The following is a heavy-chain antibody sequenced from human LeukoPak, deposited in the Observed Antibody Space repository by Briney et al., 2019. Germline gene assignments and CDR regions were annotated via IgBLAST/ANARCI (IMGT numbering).Heavy chain of an antibody. CDR3: ARDKGGYCSSTSCSDFDP. D-gene: IGHD2-2*03. CDR1: GYTFTGYY. CDR2: INPNSGGT. Sequence: GASVKVSCKASGYTFTGYYMHWVRQAPGQGLGWMGWINPNSGGTNYAQKFQGRVTMTRDTSISTAYMELSRLRSDDTAVYYCARDKGGYCSSTSCSDFDPWGQGTLVTVSS. V-gene: IGHV1-2*02. J-gene: IGHJ5*02.